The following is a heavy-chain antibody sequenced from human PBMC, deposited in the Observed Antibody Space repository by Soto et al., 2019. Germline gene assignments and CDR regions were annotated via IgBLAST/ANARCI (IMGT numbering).Heavy chain of an antibody. V-gene: IGHV2-5*02. CDR1: GFSLSSSGVG. J-gene: IGHJ4*02. Sequence: QITLKESGPTLVRPTQTLTLTCTFSGFSLSSSGVGVGWIRQPPGKALEWLALIYWDDDKRYSPSLRSRLSITKDTSNNQVVLTLTDRDPVDTGTYYGVHDSRGGYGFDYWGQGTLVTVSS. CDR3: VHDSRGGYGFDY. CDR2: IYWDDDK. D-gene: IGHD6-19*01.